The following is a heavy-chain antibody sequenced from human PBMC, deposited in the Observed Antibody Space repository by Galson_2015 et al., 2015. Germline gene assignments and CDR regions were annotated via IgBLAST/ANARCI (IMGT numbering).Heavy chain of an antibody. CDR2: ISWNSGSI. CDR1: GFTFDDYA. Sequence: SLRLSCAASGFTFDDYAMHWVRQAPGKGLEWVSGISWNSGSIGYADSVKGRFTISRDNAKNSLYLQMNSLRAEDTAVYYCAGDTSYGDYAGGFDYWGQGTLVTVSS. V-gene: IGHV3-9*01. CDR3: AGDTSYGDYAGGFDY. D-gene: IGHD4-17*01. J-gene: IGHJ4*02.